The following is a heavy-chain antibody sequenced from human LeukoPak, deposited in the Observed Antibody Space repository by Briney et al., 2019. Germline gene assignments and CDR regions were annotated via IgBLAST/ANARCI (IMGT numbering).Heavy chain of an antibody. J-gene: IGHJ4*02. D-gene: IGHD3-22*01. CDR3: ARGRGIGYYDSSGPFDY. CDR2: IRYDGSNK. CDR1: GFTFSSYG. Sequence: GGSLRLSCAASGFTFSSYGMHWVRQAPGKGLEWVAFIRYDGSNKYYADSVKGRFTISRDNSKHTLYLQMNSLRAEDTAVYYCARGRGIGYYDSSGPFDYWGQGTLVTVSS. V-gene: IGHV3-30*02.